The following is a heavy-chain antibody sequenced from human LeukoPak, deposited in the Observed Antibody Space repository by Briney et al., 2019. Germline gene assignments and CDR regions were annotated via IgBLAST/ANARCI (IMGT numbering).Heavy chain of an antibody. CDR2: INHSGST. D-gene: IGHD2-2*02. J-gene: IGHJ4*02. CDR3: ARVFLGYCSSTSCYNRWYFDY. CDR1: GGSFSGYY. V-gene: IGHV4-34*01. Sequence: SETLSLTCAVYGGSFSGYYWSWIRQPPRKGLEWIGEINHSGSTNYNPSLKSRVTISVDTSKNQFSLKLSSVTAADTAVYYCARVFLGYCSSTSCYNRWYFDYWGQGTLVTVSS.